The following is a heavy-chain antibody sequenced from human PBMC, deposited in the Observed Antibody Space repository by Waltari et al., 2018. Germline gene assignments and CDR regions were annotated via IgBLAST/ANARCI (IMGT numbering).Heavy chain of an antibody. CDR1: GGSFSTYY. Sequence: QVQPRESGPGLVKPSETLSLTCVVSGGSFSTYYWSWIRQPAGKGLEWIGRIHANGNTNYSPSLKSRVSMSLDTSKNQFSLTLSSVTAADTAIYYCARETGHLAYYSDYWGQGTLITVSS. CDR2: IHANGNT. D-gene: IGHD1-1*01. CDR3: ARETGHLAYYSDY. J-gene: IGHJ4*02. V-gene: IGHV4-4*07.